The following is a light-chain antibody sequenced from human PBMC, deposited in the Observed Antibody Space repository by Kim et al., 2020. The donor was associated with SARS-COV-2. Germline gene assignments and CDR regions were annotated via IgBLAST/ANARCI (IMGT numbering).Light chain of an antibody. Sequence: EIVLTQSPGTLSLFPGERGTLSCRASQSVSSYLAWYQQKPGQAPRLLIYGASNRATGIPARFSGSGSGTDFTLTISTLEPEDFAVYYCQQRSNWPLTFVGGTKVDIK. V-gene: IGKV3-11*01. CDR3: QQRSNWPLT. J-gene: IGKJ4*01. CDR2: GAS. CDR1: QSVSSY.